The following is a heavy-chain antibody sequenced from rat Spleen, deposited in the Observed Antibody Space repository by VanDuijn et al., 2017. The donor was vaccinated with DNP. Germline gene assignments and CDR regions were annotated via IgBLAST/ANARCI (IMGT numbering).Heavy chain of an antibody. CDR1: GFNFSNYY. Sequence: EVQLVESGGGLVQPGRSTKLSCTVSGFNFSNYYMAWVRQAPTKGLEWVASISSGGGNTYYRDSLKGRFTISRDNAKSSLYLQMNSLKSEDTATYYCARALWVSWYFDFWGPGTMVTVSS. V-gene: IGHV5-25*01. CDR2: ISSGGGNT. CDR3: ARALWVSWYFDF. J-gene: IGHJ1*01. D-gene: IGHD1-7*01.